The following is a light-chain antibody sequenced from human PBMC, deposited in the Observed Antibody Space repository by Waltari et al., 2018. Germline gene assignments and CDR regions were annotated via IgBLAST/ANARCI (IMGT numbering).Light chain of an antibody. J-gene: IGKJ1*01. CDR3: HQYNSYRT. CDR2: KAS. CDR1: QSISSW. V-gene: IGKV1-5*03. Sequence: DIQMTQSPSTLSASVGDSVTITCRASQSISSWLAWYQQKPGKAPKLLIYKASSLQSGVPSRFSGSGSGTEFTLTISSLQPDDFATYYCHQYNSYRTFGQGTKVEIK.